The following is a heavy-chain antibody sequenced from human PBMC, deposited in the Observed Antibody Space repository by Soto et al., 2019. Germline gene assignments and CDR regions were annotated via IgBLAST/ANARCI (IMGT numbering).Heavy chain of an antibody. Sequence: PSETLSLTCTVSGGSISSSSYYWGWIRQPPGKGLEWIGSIYYSGSTYYNPSLKSRVTISVDTSKNQFSLKLSSVTAADTAVYYWARHLQAGATSPLNWFDPWGQGTLVTVSS. CDR2: IYYSGST. CDR1: GGSISSSSYY. D-gene: IGHD1-26*01. V-gene: IGHV4-39*01. J-gene: IGHJ5*02. CDR3: ARHLQAGATSPLNWFDP.